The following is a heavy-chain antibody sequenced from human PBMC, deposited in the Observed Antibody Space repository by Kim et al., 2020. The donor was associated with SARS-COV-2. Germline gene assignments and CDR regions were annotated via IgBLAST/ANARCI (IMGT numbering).Heavy chain of an antibody. CDR2: IWYDGSNK. Sequence: GGSLRLSCAASGFTFSSYGMHWVRQAPGKGLEWVAVIWYDGSNKYYADSVKGRFTISRDNSKNTLYLQMNSLRAEDTAVYYCARDRDSGYDPSWYFDLWGRGTLVTVSS. CDR1: GFTFSSYG. V-gene: IGHV3-33*08. D-gene: IGHD5-12*01. CDR3: ARDRDSGYDPSWYFDL. J-gene: IGHJ2*01.